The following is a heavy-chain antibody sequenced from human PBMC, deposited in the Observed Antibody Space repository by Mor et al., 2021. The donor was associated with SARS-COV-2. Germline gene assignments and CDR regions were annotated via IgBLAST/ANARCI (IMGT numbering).Heavy chain of an antibody. Sequence: PGKGLEWVSFIYSGGSTYYADSVKGRFTISRDNSKNTLYLQMNSLRAEDTAVYYCARDAPRFDYWGQGTLVTVSS. J-gene: IGHJ4*02. CDR3: ARDAPRFDY. V-gene: IGHV3-53*01. CDR2: IYSGGST.